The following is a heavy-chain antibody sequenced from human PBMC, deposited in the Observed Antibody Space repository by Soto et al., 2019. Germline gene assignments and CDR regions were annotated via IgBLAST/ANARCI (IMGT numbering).Heavy chain of an antibody. D-gene: IGHD2-15*01. J-gene: IGHJ3*02. V-gene: IGHV1-18*01. Sequence: GASVKVSCKASGYTFTSYGISWVRQAPGQGLEWMGWISAYNGNTNYAQKLQGRVTMTTDTSTSTAYMELRGLRSDDTAVYYCARPGYCSGGSCYPDDAFDIWGQGTMVTVSS. CDR1: GYTFTSYG. CDR3: ARPGYCSGGSCYPDDAFDI. CDR2: ISAYNGNT.